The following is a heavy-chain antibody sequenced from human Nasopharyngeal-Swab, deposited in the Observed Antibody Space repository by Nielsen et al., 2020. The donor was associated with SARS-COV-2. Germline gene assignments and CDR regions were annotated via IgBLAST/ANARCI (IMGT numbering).Heavy chain of an antibody. CDR2: ISAYNSNT. CDR1: GYTFTSYG. CDR3: ARSLGNSGYYYMDV. V-gene: IGHV1-18*01. J-gene: IGHJ6*03. D-gene: IGHD1-26*01. Sequence: ASVKVSCKASGYTFTSYGISWVRQAPGQGLEWMGWISAYNSNTNYAQKLQGRVTMTTDTSTSTAYMELRSLRSDDTAVYYCARSLGNSGYYYMDVWGKGTTVTVSS.